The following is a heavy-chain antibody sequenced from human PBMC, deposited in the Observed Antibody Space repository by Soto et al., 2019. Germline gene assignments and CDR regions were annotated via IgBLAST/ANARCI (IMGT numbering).Heavy chain of an antibody. CDR2: IRSKAYSGTT. V-gene: IGHV3-49*04. CDR3: TRASLPSYGMDV. Sequence: PGGSLRLSCTASGFTFGDYAMSWVRQAPGKGLEWVGFIRSKAYSGTTEYAASVKGRFTISRDDSKSIAYLQMNSLKTEDTAVYYCTRASLPSYGMDVWGQGTTVTVSS. D-gene: IGHD3-16*02. J-gene: IGHJ6*02. CDR1: GFTFGDYA.